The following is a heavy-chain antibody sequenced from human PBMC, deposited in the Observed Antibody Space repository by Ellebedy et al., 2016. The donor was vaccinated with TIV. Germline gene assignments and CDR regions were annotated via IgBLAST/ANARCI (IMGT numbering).Heavy chain of an antibody. CDR2: TTESGGNT. CDR1: GLTFSSHA. J-gene: IGHJ4*02. Sequence: PGGSLRLSCAASGLTFSSHAMSWVRQAPGKGLEWVSSTTESGGNTYYADSVKGRFTISRDNSKNTLYLQMNSLRAEDTAVYYCARDAAGNGGKLDYWGQGALVTVSS. D-gene: IGHD4-23*01. CDR3: ARDAAGNGGKLDY. V-gene: IGHV3-23*01.